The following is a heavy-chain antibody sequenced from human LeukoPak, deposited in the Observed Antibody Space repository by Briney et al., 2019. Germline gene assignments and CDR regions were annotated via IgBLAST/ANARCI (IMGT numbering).Heavy chain of an antibody. CDR3: ARGRYFDY. V-gene: IGHV3-9*01. CDR2: INWNSDNI. Sequence: GRSLRLSCAASGFTFDDYAMHWVRQAPGKGLEWVSGINWNSDNIEYADSVKGRFTISRDNAKNTLYLQMNSLRAEDTAVYYCARGRYFDYWGQGTLVTVSS. CDR1: GFTFDDYA. J-gene: IGHJ4*02.